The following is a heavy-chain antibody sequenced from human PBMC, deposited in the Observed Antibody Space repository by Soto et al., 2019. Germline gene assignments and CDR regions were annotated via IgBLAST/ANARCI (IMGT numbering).Heavy chain of an antibody. D-gene: IGHD2-15*01. Sequence: GASVKVSCKASGYTFTCYYMHWVRQAPGQGLEWMGWINPNSGGTNYAQKFQGRVTMTRDTSISTAYMELSRLRSDDTAVYYCARAHFDTRRYCSGGSCYGLGAFDIWGQGTMVTVSS. CDR1: GYTFTCYY. CDR3: ARAHFDTRRYCSGGSCYGLGAFDI. CDR2: INPNSGGT. J-gene: IGHJ3*02. V-gene: IGHV1-2*02.